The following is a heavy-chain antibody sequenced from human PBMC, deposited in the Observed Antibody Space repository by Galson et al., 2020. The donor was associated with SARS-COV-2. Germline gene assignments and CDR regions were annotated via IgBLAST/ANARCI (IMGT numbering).Heavy chain of an antibody. D-gene: IGHD6-13*01. J-gene: IGHJ4*02. CDR2: IHYSGST. CDR3: ASASSWSRADY. CDR1: GGSMSSSNYY. V-gene: IGHV4-39*07. Sequence: ASETLSLPCAVSGGSMSSSNYYWGWIRQPPGKGLEWLGSIHYSGSTYYKPSLESRVSISVDTSRKQFSLNLSSVTAADTAVYYCASASSWSRADYWGQGTLVTVSS.